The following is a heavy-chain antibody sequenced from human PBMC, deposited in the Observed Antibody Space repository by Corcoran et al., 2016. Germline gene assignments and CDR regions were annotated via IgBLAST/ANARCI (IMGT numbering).Heavy chain of an antibody. CDR1: GYTFTSYG. V-gene: IGHV1-18*01. J-gene: IGHJ4*02. D-gene: IGHD6-19*01. Sequence: QVQLVQSGAEVMKPGASVKVSCKASGYTFTSYGIVWVRQAPGQGLEWMGWISAYNDNTNYVQKLQGRVTMTTDTSTSTAYMELRSLRSDDTAVYYCARESITVAGPPFDYWGQGTLVTVSS. CDR2: ISAYNDNT. CDR3: ARESITVAGPPFDY.